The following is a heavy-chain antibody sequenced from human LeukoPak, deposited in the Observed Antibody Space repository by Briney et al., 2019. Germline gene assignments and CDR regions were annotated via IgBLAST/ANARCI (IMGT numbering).Heavy chain of an antibody. J-gene: IGHJ6*02. V-gene: IGHV3-30*18. CDR1: GFTFRSYG. CDR3: AKDGYYYDSSYYGMDV. Sequence: GSLRLSCSASGFTFRSYGIDWVRQASGKGLEWVAGISYDGSNKYYADSVKGRFTISRDNSKNTLYLQMNSLRAEDTAVYYCAKDGYYYDSSYYGMDVWGQGTTVTVSS. D-gene: IGHD3-22*01. CDR2: ISYDGSNK.